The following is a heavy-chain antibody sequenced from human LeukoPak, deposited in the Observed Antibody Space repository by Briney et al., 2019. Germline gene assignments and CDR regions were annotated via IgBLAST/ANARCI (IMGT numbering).Heavy chain of an antibody. V-gene: IGHV4-38-2*02. CDR1: GYSISSGYY. Sequence: SETLSLTCTVSGYSISSGYYWGWIRQPPGKGLEWIGSIYHSGSTYYNPSLKSRVTISVDTSKNQFSLKLSSVTAADTAVYSCASLLIVGAPAAGWFNPWGQGTLVTVSS. J-gene: IGHJ5*02. CDR3: ASLLIVGAPAAGWFNP. D-gene: IGHD1-26*01. CDR2: IYHSGST.